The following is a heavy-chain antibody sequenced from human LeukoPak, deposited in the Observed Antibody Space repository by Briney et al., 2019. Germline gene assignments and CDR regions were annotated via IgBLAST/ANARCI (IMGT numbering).Heavy chain of an antibody. CDR2: INPNSGGT. J-gene: IGHJ4*02. Sequence: GASVKVSCKASGYTFTGYYMHWVRQAPGQGLEWMGWINPNSGGTNYAQKFQGRVTMTRDTSISTAYMELSRLRSDDTAVYYCARDWGYSSSSGGDYWGQGTLVTVSS. CDR3: ARDWGYSSSSGGDY. V-gene: IGHV1-2*02. D-gene: IGHD6-6*01. CDR1: GYTFTGYY.